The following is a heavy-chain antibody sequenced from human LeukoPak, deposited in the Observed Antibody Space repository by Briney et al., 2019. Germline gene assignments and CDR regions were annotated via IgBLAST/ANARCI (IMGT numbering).Heavy chain of an antibody. CDR3: ARVRSSSWSPMDAFDI. V-gene: IGHV3-30-3*01. Sequence: GVLRLSCAASGFTFSSYAMHWVRQAPGKGLEWVAVISYDGSNKYYADSVKGRFTISRDNSKNTLYLQMNSLRAEDTAVYYCARVRSSSWSPMDAFDIWGQGTMVTVSS. D-gene: IGHD6-13*01. CDR1: GFTFSSYA. CDR2: ISYDGSNK. J-gene: IGHJ3*02.